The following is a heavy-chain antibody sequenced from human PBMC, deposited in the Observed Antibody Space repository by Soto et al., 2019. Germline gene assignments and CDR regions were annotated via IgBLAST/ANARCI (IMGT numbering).Heavy chain of an antibody. CDR1: GGCISSSNW. V-gene: IGHV4-4*02. J-gene: IGHJ4*02. CDR3: ATINGVSSRHRDD. Sequence: EPRSLTGAVSGGCISSSNWWSWVRQPPGKGLEWIGEIYHSGSTNYNPSLKSRVTISVDKSKNQFSLKLSSVTAADTAVYYCATINGVSSRHRDDWGQGTLVSVSS. D-gene: IGHD6-13*01. CDR2: IYHSGST.